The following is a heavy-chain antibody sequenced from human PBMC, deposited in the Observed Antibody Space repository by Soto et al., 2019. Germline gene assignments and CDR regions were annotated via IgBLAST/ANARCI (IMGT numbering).Heavy chain of an antibody. CDR2: INPKSGGT. V-gene: IGHV1-2*04. Sequence: QVQLVQSGAEVKKPGASVKVSCKASGYTFTDYYIHWVRQAPGQGLEWMGWINPKSGGTKYVQKCQGWVTMTRDTSISTAYVELSRLTSDDTALFYCARGSAIEGSAKSAFEMWGQGTVVTVSS. J-gene: IGHJ3*02. CDR1: GYTFTDYY. CDR3: ARGSAIEGSAKSAFEM. D-gene: IGHD3-10*01.